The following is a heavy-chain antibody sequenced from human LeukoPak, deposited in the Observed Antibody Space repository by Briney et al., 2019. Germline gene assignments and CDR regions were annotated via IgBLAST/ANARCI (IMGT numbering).Heavy chain of an antibody. CDR2: IHSDGGTT. CDR3: ARDTYSIAE. V-gene: IGHV3-74*01. D-gene: IGHD1-26*01. J-gene: IGHJ4*02. Sequence: PGGSLRLSCAASGFTFSNYWMHCVRQAPGKGLVWVSLIHSDGGTTNYADSVKGRFTISRDNAKNTLYLQMNSLRVEDTAVYYCARDTYSIAEWGQGTLVTVSS. CDR1: GFTFSNYW.